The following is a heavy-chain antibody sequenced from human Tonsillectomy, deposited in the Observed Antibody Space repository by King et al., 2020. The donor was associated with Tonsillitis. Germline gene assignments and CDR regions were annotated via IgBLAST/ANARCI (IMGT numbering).Heavy chain of an antibody. D-gene: IGHD4-17*01. Sequence: VQLVESGGGVVQPGRSLRLSCAAPFRFFGLHWVRQAPGKGLEWIAVISHDSNNIYYAESLKGRFTISRDNSRNTLYLQMDNMREEDTAIYYCARDRHSYGDDKFYSYFDLWGRGTLVTVSS. V-gene: IGHV3-33*05. CDR2: ISHDSNNI. CDR3: ARDRHSYGDDKFYSYFDL. CDR1: FRFFG. J-gene: IGHJ2*01.